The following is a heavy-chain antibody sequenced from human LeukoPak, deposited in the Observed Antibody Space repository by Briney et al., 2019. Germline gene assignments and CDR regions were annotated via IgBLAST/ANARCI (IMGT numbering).Heavy chain of an antibody. V-gene: IGHV3-33*01. Sequence: GGSLRLSCAASGFTFSNYGMHWGRQAPGKGLEWVAVRWYDGSNKFYADSVKGRFTISRDNSKHTLYLQIKSLRAVCTAVYDCGRGRYGDVLFADWSQGTLVTVSS. D-gene: IGHD4-17*01. CDR3: GRGRYGDVLFAD. J-gene: IGHJ4*01. CDR1: GFTFSNYG. CDR2: RWYDGSNK.